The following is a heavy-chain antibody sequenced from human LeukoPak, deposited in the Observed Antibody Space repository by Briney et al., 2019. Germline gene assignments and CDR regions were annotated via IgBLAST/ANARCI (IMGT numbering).Heavy chain of an antibody. CDR3: AKDSYYYDSSGYYPHYYYYYMDV. V-gene: IGHV3-21*01. CDR1: GFTFSSYS. CDR2: ISSSSSYI. Sequence: GGSLRLSCAASGFTFSSYSMNWVRQAPGKGLEWVSSISSSSSYIYYADSVKGRFTISRDNSKNTLYLQMNSLRAEDTAVYYCAKDSYYYDSSGYYPHYYYYYMDVWGKGTTVTVSS. D-gene: IGHD3-22*01. J-gene: IGHJ6*03.